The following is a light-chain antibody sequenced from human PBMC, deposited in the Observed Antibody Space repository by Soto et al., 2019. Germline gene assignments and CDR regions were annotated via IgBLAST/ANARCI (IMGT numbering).Light chain of an antibody. CDR1: QSITTW. CDR3: QQYHTYPLT. CDR2: KAS. Sequence: DIQMTQSPSTLSASVGDRVTITCRASQSITTWLAWYQQKPGKAPKLLIYKASSLEGGVPSRFSGSGSGTEFDITISSPQPDDFATYYCQQYHTYPLTFGGGTKVDIK. J-gene: IGKJ4*01. V-gene: IGKV1-5*03.